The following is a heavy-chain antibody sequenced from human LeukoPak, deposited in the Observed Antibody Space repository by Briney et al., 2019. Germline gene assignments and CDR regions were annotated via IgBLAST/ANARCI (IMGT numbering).Heavy chain of an antibody. D-gene: IGHD3-22*01. CDR2: IYHSGST. J-gene: IGHJ4*02. CDR3: ARDNYDSSGSFDY. V-gene: IGHV4-59*01. Sequence: SETLSLTCTVSGGSISSYYWSWIRQPPGKGLEWIGSIYHSGSTYFNPSLKSRVTISVDTSKNQFSLKLSSVTAADTAVYYCARDNYDSSGSFDYWGQGTLVTVSS. CDR1: GGSISSYY.